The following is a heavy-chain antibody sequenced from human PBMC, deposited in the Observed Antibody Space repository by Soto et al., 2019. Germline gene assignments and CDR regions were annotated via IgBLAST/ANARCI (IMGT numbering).Heavy chain of an antibody. CDR2: ISAYNGNT. D-gene: IGHD3-3*01. CDR3: ARVLGYYDFWSGYYRVPYYYYGVDV. V-gene: IGHV1-18*04. Sequence: ASVKVSCKASGYTFTSYGISWVRQAPGQGLEWMGWISAYNGNTNYAQKLQGRVTMTTDTSTSTAYMELRSLRSDDTAVYYCARVLGYYDFWSGYYRVPYYYYGVDVWGQGTTVTVSS. J-gene: IGHJ6*02. CDR1: GYTFTSYG.